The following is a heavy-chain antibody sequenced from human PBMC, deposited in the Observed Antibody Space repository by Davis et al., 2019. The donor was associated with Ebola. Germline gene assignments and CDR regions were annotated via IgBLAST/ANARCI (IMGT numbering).Heavy chain of an antibody. CDR2: ISSSSSYI. J-gene: IGHJ4*02. CDR1: GFTFSSYA. Sequence: GESLKISCAASGFTFSSYAMSWVRQAPGKGLEWVSSISSSSSYIYYADSVKGRFTISRDNAKNSLYLQMNSLRAEDTAVYYCARDFGIIQLSAEFDYWGQGTLVTVSS. CDR3: ARDFGIIQLSAEFDY. D-gene: IGHD5-18*01. V-gene: IGHV3-21*01.